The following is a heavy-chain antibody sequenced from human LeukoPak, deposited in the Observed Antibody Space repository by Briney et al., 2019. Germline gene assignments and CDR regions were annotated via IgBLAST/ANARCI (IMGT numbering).Heavy chain of an antibody. Sequence: GGSLRLSYTASGFTFSIYAMHWVRQAPGKGLEYVSVIGSSGTNTYYANSAKGRFTISRDNSKNTLYLQMGGLRPEDMAVYYCAREGHGGYVGPYFDYWGQGTLVTVSS. CDR1: GFTFSIYA. CDR2: IGSSGTNT. V-gene: IGHV3-64*01. D-gene: IGHD3-9*01. J-gene: IGHJ4*02. CDR3: AREGHGGYVGPYFDY.